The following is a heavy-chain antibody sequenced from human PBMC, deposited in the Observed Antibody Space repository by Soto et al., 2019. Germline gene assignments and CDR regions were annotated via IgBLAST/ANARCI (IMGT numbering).Heavy chain of an antibody. CDR2: INAGNGNT. CDR1: GYTFTSYA. J-gene: IGHJ6*03. CDR3: ATYSSYYYYMDV. Sequence: ASVKVSCKASGYTFTSYAMHWVRQAPGQRLEWMGWINAGNGNTKYSQKFQGRVTITRDTSASTAYMELSSLRSEDTAVYYCATYSSYYYYMDVWGKGTTVTVSS. D-gene: IGHD6-19*01. V-gene: IGHV1-3*01.